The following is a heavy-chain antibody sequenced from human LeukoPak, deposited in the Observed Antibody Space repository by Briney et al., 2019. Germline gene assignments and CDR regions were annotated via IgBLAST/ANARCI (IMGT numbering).Heavy chain of an antibody. D-gene: IGHD6-19*01. CDR1: GGSISSSSYY. CDR2: IYYSGST. V-gene: IGHV4-39*07. CDR3: ARAKAVAGPDFDY. J-gene: IGHJ4*02. Sequence: PSETLSLTCTVSGGSISSSSYYWGWIRQPPGKGLEWIGSIYYSGSTYYNPSLKSRVTISVDTSKNQFSLKLSSVTAADTAVYYCARAKAVAGPDFDYWGQGTLVTVSS.